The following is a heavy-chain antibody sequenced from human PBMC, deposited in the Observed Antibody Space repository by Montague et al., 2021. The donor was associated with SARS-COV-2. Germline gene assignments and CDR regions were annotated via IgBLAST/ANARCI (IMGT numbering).Heavy chain of an antibody. D-gene: IGHD1-26*01. CDR1: GFTFSHYA. J-gene: IGHJ4*02. Sequence: SLRLSGAASGFTFSHYAMTWVRQTPGKGLDWVSTISGGGDSTSYSDPVKGRFTISRDNSQNTLYLQVNSLRAEDTAVYYCAGGTYMGVDFWGQGTLVTVSS. CDR2: ISGGGDST. V-gene: IGHV3-23*01. CDR3: AGGTYMGVDF.